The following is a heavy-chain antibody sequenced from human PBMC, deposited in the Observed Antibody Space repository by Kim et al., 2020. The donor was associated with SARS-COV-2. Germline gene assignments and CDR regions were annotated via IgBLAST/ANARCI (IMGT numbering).Heavy chain of an antibody. CDR1: GGSISSYY. CDR2: IYYSGST. J-gene: IGHJ6*02. D-gene: IGHD5-12*01. V-gene: IGHV4-59*13. CDR3: ARGRRGYSDYEGSHYYYGMDV. Sequence: SETLSLTCTVSGGSISSYYWSWIRQPPGKGLEWIGYIYYSGSTNYNPSLKSRVTISVDTSKNQFSLKLSSVTAADTAVYYCARGRRGYSDYEGSHYYYGMDVWGQGATVTGS.